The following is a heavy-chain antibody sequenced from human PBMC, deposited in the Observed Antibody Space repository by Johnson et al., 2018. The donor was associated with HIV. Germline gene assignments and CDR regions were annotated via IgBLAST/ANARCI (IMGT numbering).Heavy chain of an antibody. CDR1: GFTVSGSA. V-gene: IGHV3-73*02. CDR3: TVPASIAVAGLGAFDI. J-gene: IGHJ3*02. Sequence: VQLVESGGGLVQPGGSLKLSCAASGFTVSGSAMHWVRQASGKGLEWVGRIRSKGNSYATASPASVKGRFTIPRDDSKTKACLQMNSLKTEDTAVYYCTVPASIAVAGLGAFDIWGQGTMVTVSS. D-gene: IGHD6-19*01. CDR2: IRSKGNSYAT.